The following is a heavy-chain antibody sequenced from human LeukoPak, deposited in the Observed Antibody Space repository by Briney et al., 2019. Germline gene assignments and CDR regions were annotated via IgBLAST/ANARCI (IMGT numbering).Heavy chain of an antibody. CDR1: GFTFSNAW. J-gene: IGHJ6*03. CDR3: TTVYYGSGSYYFYYYMDV. CDR2: IKSKTDGGTT. V-gene: IGHV3-15*01. Sequence: GGSLRLSCAASGFTFSNAWMSWVRQAPGKGLEWVGRIKSKTDGGTTDYAAPVKGRFTISRDDSKNTLYLQMNSLKTEDTAVYYCTTVYYGSGSYYFYYYMDVWGKGTTVTVPS. D-gene: IGHD3-10*01.